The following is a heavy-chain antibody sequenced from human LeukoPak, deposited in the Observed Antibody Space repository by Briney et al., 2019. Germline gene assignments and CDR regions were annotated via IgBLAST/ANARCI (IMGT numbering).Heavy chain of an antibody. CDR2: IIPIFGTA. V-gene: IGHV1-69*06. J-gene: IGHJ4*02. CDR3: ARGDDILTGSDY. D-gene: IGHD3-9*01. CDR1: GGTFSSYA. Sequence: SVKVSCKASGGTFSSYAISWVRQAPGQGLEWMGGIIPIFGTANYAQKFQGRVTITADKSTSTAYTELSSLRSEDTAVYYCARGDDILTGSDYWGQGTLVTVSS.